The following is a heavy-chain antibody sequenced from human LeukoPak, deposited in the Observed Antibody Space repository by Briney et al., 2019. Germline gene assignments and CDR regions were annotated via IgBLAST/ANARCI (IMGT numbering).Heavy chain of an antibody. CDR3: ARDSGYEEPNYYYGMDV. CDR2: INPSGGST. J-gene: IGHJ6*02. Sequence: ASVKVSCKASGYTFTSYYMHWVRQAPGQGLKWMGIINPSGGSTSYAQKFQGRVTMTRDTSTSTVYMELSSLRSEDTAVYYCARDSGYEEPNYYYGMDVWGQGTTVTVSS. D-gene: IGHD5-12*01. CDR1: GYTFTSYY. V-gene: IGHV1-46*01.